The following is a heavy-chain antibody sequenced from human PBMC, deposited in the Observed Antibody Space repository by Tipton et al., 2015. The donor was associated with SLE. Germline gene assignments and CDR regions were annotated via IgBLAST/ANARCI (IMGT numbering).Heavy chain of an antibody. V-gene: IGHV3-30*03. D-gene: IGHD6-19*01. Sequence: SLRLSCTASGFTFISYGMHWVRQAPGKGLEWVAVISYDGSNKYYADSVQGRFTISRDNAKNTLYLQMNSLRAEDTAVYYCAREGGAGHSSGWFDYWGQGTLVTVSS. CDR2: ISYDGSNK. CDR3: AREGGAGHSSGWFDY. J-gene: IGHJ5*01. CDR1: GFTFISYG.